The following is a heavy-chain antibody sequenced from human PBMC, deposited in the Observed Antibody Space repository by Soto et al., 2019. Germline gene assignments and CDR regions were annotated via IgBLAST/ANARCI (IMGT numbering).Heavy chain of an antibody. Sequence: ASVKVSCKSSGYTFTSYGMSWVRQAPGQGLEWMGWISNYNGNTNYAQKVQDRVTMTTDTSASTTYMELRSLRSDGTAVYYCARGPRYCSSTTCFSGVTWFDPWG. V-gene: IGHV1-18*04. CDR3: ARGPRYCSSTTCFSGVTWFDP. D-gene: IGHD2-2*01. CDR2: ISNYNGNT. J-gene: IGHJ5*02. CDR1: GYTFTSYG.